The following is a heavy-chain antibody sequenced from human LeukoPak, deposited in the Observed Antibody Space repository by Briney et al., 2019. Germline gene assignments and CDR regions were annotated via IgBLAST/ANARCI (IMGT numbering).Heavy chain of an antibody. J-gene: IGHJ4*02. CDR3: ARGIYGSGTDFDY. CDR2: IYYSGSP. CDR1: GGSISSYY. Sequence: SETLSLTCTVSGGSISSYYWSWIRQPPGKGLEWIGYIYYSGSPNYNPSLKSRVTISVDTSKNQFSLKLSSVTAADTAVYYCARGIYGSGTDFDYWGQGTLVTVSS. D-gene: IGHD3-10*01. V-gene: IGHV4-59*08.